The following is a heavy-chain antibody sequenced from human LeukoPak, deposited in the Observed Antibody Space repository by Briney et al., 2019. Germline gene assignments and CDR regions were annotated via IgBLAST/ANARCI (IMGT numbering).Heavy chain of an antibody. CDR3: VRAEVGTTLKYYYYYMDV. D-gene: IGHD1-26*01. Sequence: GGSLRLSCAASGFTFSRYSMTWVRQAPGKGPEWISFISSSRSTTYYADSVKGRCTISRDNGKNSMYLQMHSLRAEGTAVYYCVRAEVGTTLKYYYYYMDVWGKGTTVTVSS. V-gene: IGHV3-48*01. J-gene: IGHJ6*03. CDR2: ISSSRSTT. CDR1: GFTFSRYS.